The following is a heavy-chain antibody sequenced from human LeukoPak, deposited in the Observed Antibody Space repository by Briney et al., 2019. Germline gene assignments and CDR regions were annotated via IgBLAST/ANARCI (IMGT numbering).Heavy chain of an antibody. D-gene: IGHD6-19*01. CDR2: IRGSDGIA. V-gene: IGHV3-23*01. Sequence: AXGKGLEWVSTIRGSDGIAYYADSVKGRFTISRDNSKNTLYLQMNSLRAEDTAVYYCAKRCVRGWSTDAFDFWGQGTMVTVSS. J-gene: IGHJ3*01. CDR3: AKRCVRGWSTDAFDF.